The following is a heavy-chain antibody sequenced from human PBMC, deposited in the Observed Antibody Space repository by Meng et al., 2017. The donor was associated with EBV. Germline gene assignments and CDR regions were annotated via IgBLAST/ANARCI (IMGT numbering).Heavy chain of an antibody. CDR3: ARGPYYYDSSGYYYGEFDP. V-gene: IGHV1-8*01. CDR2: MNPNSGNT. CDR1: GYTFASYD. Sequence: QGQRVRLGAEVKKPGASVKVSFKAYGYTFASYDINWVRQATGQGLEWMGWMNPNSGNTGYAQKFQGGVTMTRNTSISTAYMELSSLRSEDTAVYYCARGPYYYDSSGYYYGEFDPWGQGTLVTVSS. J-gene: IGHJ5*02. D-gene: IGHD3-22*01.